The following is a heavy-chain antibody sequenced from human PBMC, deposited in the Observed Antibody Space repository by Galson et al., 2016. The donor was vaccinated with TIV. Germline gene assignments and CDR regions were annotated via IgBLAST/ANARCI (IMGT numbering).Heavy chain of an antibody. CDR3: ARVRSLYSYDWTMDV. D-gene: IGHD1-20*01. J-gene: IGHJ6*03. Sequence: SVKVSCKASGYSFTDYYIHWVRQAPGQGLEWMGWINPSSGGTFYAQRFQDWVTMTRDTSISTTYMDLSRLRPNDTAVYYCARVRSLYSYDWTMDVWGRGTTVTVSS. CDR1: GYSFTDYY. V-gene: IGHV1-2*04. CDR2: INPSSGGT.